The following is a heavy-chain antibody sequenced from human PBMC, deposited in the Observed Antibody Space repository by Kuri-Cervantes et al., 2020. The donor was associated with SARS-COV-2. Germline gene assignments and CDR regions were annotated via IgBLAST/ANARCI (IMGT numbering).Heavy chain of an antibody. D-gene: IGHD2-15*01. Sequence: ASVKVSCKVSGYTLTELSMHWVRQAPGKGLEWMGGFDPEDGETIYAQKFQERVTITRDMSTSTAYMELSSLRSEDTAVYYCAADRAAGYYYYMDVWGKGTTVTVSS. J-gene: IGHJ6*03. CDR3: AADRAAGYYYYMDV. CDR1: GYTLTELS. V-gene: IGHV1-24*01. CDR2: FDPEDGET.